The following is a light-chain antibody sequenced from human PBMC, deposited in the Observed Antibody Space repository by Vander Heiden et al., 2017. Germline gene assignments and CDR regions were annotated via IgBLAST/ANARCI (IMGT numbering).Light chain of an antibody. V-gene: IGKV1-5*01. Sequence: DIQLTQSSSTPFASAGDRVTITCRASRSISVWLAWYQQKPGKAPNLVIYDASSLERGVPSRFSGSGSGTDFTLNISRLQPDDFAAYYCKQYHAFSPTFGGGTKVEIK. CDR3: KQYHAFSPT. CDR2: DAS. CDR1: RSISVW. J-gene: IGKJ4*01.